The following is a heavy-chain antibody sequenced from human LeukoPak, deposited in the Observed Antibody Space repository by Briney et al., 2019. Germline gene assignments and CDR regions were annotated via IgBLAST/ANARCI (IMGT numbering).Heavy chain of an antibody. D-gene: IGHD3-22*01. CDR3: AIECSGFSVGYYFGWFDP. Sequence: ASVKLSCKASGYTFTSYYMHWVRQAPGQGLEWMGIINPSGGSTSYAQKFQGRVTMTRDTSTSTVYMELSSLRSEGTGVYYCAIECSGFSVGYYFGWFDPWGQGTLVTVSS. CDR2: INPSGGST. CDR1: GYTFTSYY. V-gene: IGHV1-46*01. J-gene: IGHJ5*02.